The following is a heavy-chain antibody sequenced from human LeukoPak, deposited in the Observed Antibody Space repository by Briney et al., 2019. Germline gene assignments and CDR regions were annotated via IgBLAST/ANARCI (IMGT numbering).Heavy chain of an antibody. CDR1: GGSISSSSYY. Sequence: SETLSLTCTVSGGSISSSSYYWGWIRQPPGKGLEWIGSIYYSGSTYYNPSLKSRVTISVDTSKNQFSLKLSSVTAADTAVYYCARVTTVTTVYFDYWGQGTLVTVSS. D-gene: IGHD4-11*01. CDR2: IYYSGST. CDR3: ARVTTVTTVYFDY. J-gene: IGHJ4*02. V-gene: IGHV4-39*01.